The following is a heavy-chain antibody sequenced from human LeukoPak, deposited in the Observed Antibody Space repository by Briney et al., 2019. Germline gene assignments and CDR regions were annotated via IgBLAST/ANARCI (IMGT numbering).Heavy chain of an antibody. CDR3: ARDGGSGWELLRYYFDY. CDR2: INPSGGST. Sequence: ASVKVSCKASGYTFTSYYMHWVRQAPGQGLEWMGIINPSGGSTSYAQKFQGRVTMTRDMSTSTVYMELSSLRSEDTAVYYCARDGGSGWELLRYYFDYWGQGTLVTVSS. J-gene: IGHJ4*02. D-gene: IGHD1-26*01. CDR1: GYTFTSYY. V-gene: IGHV1-46*01.